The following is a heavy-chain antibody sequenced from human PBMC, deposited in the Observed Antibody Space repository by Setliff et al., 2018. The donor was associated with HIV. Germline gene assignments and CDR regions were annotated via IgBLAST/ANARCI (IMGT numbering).Heavy chain of an antibody. CDR1: GGPFSGYY. CDR3: ARGVNFDY. V-gene: IGHV4-59*01. CDR2: IYNSGST. D-gene: IGHD3-3*01. Sequence: SETLSLTCVVYGGPFSGYYWAWIRQPPGKGLEWIGYIYNSGSTNYNPSLTSRVTISVDTSRNQFSLKLTSVTAADTAIYYCARGVNFDYWGQGTQVTV. J-gene: IGHJ4*02.